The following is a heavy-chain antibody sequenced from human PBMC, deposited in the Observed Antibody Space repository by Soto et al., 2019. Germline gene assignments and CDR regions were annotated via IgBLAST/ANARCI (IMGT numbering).Heavy chain of an antibody. Sequence: SVNVSCKAPGGTFSSYTISWVRPAPGQGLGWMGGVIPIFGTASYAQKFHGRVTITADKSTSTAYMELSSLRSEDTAVYYCAIVTGSGSWYPDSRFDYWGQGTLVTVSS. CDR2: VIPIFGTA. J-gene: IGHJ4*02. CDR3: AIVTGSGSWYPDSRFDY. V-gene: IGHV1-69*06. D-gene: IGHD6-13*01. CDR1: GGTFSSYT.